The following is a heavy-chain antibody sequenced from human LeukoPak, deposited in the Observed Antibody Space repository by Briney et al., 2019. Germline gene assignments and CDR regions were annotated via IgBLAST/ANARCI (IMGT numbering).Heavy chain of an antibody. CDR3: ARGPNSGSYSFDY. D-gene: IGHD1-26*01. V-gene: IGHV1-2*02. Sequence: ASVKVSCKASGYTFTGYYMHWVRQAPGQGLEWMGWINPNSGGTNYAQKFQGRVTMTRDTSISTAYMELSRLRSDDTAVYYCARGPNSGSYSFDYWGQGTLVTVSS. J-gene: IGHJ4*02. CDR1: GYTFTGYY. CDR2: INPNSGGT.